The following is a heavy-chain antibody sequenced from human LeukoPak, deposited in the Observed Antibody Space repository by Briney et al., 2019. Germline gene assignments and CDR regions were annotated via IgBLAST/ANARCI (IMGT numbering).Heavy chain of an antibody. D-gene: IGHD3-10*01. Sequence: PGGSLRLSCAASGFTVSSNYMSWGRQAPGKGLEWVSVIYRGGSKDYGDYVKGRFTISRDNSKNTLYLQMNSLRAEDTAIYYCARIFYYGSGNNWFDPWGQGTLVTVSS. J-gene: IGHJ5*02. V-gene: IGHV3-53*01. CDR2: IYRGGSK. CDR3: ARIFYYGSGNNWFDP. CDR1: GFTVSSNY.